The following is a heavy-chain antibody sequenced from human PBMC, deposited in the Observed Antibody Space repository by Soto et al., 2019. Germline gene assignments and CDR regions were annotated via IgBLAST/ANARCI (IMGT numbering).Heavy chain of an antibody. J-gene: IGHJ4*02. V-gene: IGHV3-30*18. CDR3: AKDEAPYCGGDCYSVY. CDR1: GFTFSSYG. CDR2: ISYDGSNK. D-gene: IGHD2-21*02. Sequence: GGSLRLSCAASGFTFSSYGMHWVRQAPGKGLEWVAVISYDGSNKYYADSVKGRFTISRDNSKNTLYLQMNSLRAEDTAVYYCAKDEAPYCGGDCYSVYWGQGTLVTVSS.